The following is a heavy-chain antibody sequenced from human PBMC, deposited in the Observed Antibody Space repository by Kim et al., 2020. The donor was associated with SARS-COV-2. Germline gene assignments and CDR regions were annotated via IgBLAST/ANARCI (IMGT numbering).Heavy chain of an antibody. J-gene: IGHJ6*01. CDR2: ISYDGSSK. CDR1: GFTFSTYG. D-gene: IGHD3-10*01. Sequence: GGSLRLSCAASGFTFSTYGMHWVRQAPGKGLEWVAVISYDGSSKYYGKSVKGRFTISRDNPENTLYLQMNSLRPEDTAVYYCAKAVVRGVNYYYYGMDV. V-gene: IGHV3-30*18. CDR3: AKAVVRGVNYYYYGMDV.